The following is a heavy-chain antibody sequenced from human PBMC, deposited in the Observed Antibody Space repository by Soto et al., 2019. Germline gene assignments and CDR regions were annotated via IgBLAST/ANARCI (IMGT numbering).Heavy chain of an antibody. Sequence: SVKVSCKASGGTFNSYTISWVRQAPGQGLEWMGRIIPNLRTANYAQKFQGRVTITADKSTSTTYMEMSSLRSDDTAVYYCARDREAASAFYFYYWSQGTLVTVSS. CDR2: IIPNLRTA. CDR3: ARDREAASAFYFYY. V-gene: IGHV1-69*08. D-gene: IGHD6-13*01. CDR1: GGTFNSYT. J-gene: IGHJ4*01.